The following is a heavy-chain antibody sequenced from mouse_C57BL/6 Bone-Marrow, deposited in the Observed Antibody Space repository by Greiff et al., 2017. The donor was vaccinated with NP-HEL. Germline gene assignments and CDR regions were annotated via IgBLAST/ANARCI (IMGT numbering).Heavy chain of an antibody. CDR1: GFTFSSYG. D-gene: IGHD1-1*01. J-gene: IGHJ2*01. V-gene: IGHV5-6*01. CDR2: ISSGGSYT. Sequence: EVQGVESGGDLVKPGGSLKLSCAASGFTFSSYGMSWVRQTPDKRLEWVATISSGGSYTYYPDSVKGRFTISRDNAKNTLYLQMSSLKSEDTAMYYCARHGSTTVVATDYFDYWGQGTTLTVSS. CDR3: ARHGSTTVVATDYFDY.